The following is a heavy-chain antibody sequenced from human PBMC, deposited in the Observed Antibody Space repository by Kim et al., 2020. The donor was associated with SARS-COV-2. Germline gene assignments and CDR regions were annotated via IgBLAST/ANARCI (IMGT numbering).Heavy chain of an antibody. CDR3: ARVGKYYLDSGGYQAAGGGMDV. V-gene: IGHV3-48*03. CDR2: ISSGGSTI. CDR1: GFTFSSYE. Sequence: GGSLRLSCAASGFTFSSYEMNWVRQAPGKGLEWVSEISSGGSTIYYADSVKGRFTISRDNAKNSLYLQMNSLRAEDTAVYYCARVGKYYLDSGGYQAAGGGMDVWGQGTTVTVSS. J-gene: IGHJ6*02. D-gene: IGHD3-22*01.